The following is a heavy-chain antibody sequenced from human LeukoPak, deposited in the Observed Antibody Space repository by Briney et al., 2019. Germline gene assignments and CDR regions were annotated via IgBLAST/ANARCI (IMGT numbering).Heavy chain of an antibody. J-gene: IGHJ4*02. CDR1: GFTFSSYG. V-gene: IGHV3-33*01. CDR3: ARASVRLYFDY. D-gene: IGHD3-10*01. Sequence: PGGSLRLSCAASGFTFSSYGMHWVRQAPGKGLEWVAVIWYDGSNKYYADSVKGRFTISRDNSKNTLYLQMNSLRAEDTAVYYCARASVRLYFDYWVQGTLVTVSS. CDR2: IWYDGSNK.